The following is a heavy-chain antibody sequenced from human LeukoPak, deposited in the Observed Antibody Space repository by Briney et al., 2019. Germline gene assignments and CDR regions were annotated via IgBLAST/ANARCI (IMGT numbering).Heavy chain of an antibody. Sequence: GSSVKVSCKASGGTFSSYAISWVRQAPGQGLEWMGRIIPILGIANYAQKLQGRVTLTTDTSTNTAYMELRSLRSDDTAVYYCARDHKVEAGNTKGGWFDPWGQGTLVTVSS. CDR3: ARDHKVEAGNTKGGWFDP. CDR1: GGTFSSYA. D-gene: IGHD2-15*01. J-gene: IGHJ5*02. V-gene: IGHV1-69*04. CDR2: IIPILGIA.